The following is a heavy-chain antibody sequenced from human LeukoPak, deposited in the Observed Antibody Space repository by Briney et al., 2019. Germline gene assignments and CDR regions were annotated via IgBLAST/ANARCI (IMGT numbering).Heavy chain of an antibody. Sequence: PGGSLRLSCAASGIIFSDYAMSWVRQAPGKGLEWVGLIRSKTNGGTTDYAAPVKGRFTVSRDDSKNTLYLQMNSLKIEDTAVYYCVGSYLGYWGQGTLVTVSS. CDR3: VGSYLGY. J-gene: IGHJ4*02. CDR2: IRSKTNGGTT. CDR1: GIIFSDYA. V-gene: IGHV3-15*01. D-gene: IGHD3-10*01.